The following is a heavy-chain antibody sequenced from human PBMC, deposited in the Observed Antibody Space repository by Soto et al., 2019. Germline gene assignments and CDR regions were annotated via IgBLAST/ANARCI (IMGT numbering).Heavy chain of an antibody. CDR1: GYSFTSYW. V-gene: IGHV5-10-1*01. Sequence: PGEXLQISCKGSGYSFTSYWSSWVRQMPGKGLEWMGRIDPSDSYTNYSPSFQGHVTISADKSISTAYLQWSSLKASDTAMYYCARHYIALESFDYWGQGTRVTVSA. J-gene: IGHJ4*02. CDR3: ARHYIALESFDY. CDR2: IDPSDSYT. D-gene: IGHD3-3*01.